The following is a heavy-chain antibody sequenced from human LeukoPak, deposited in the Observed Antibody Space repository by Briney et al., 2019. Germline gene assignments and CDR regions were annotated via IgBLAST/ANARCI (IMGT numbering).Heavy chain of an antibody. J-gene: IGHJ4*02. CDR3: ARGEIVGATKLKIMPDY. D-gene: IGHD1-26*01. CDR1: GYTFTGYY. CDR2: INPNSGGT. V-gene: IGHV1-2*06. Sequence: ASVKVPCKASGYTFTGYYMHWVRQAPGQGLEWMRRINPNSGGTNYAQKFQGRVTMTRDTSISTAYMELSRLRSDDTAVYYCARGEIVGATKLKIMPDYWGQGTLVTVSS.